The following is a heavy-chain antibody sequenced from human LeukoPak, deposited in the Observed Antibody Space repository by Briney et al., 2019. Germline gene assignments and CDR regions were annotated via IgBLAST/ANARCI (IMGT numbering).Heavy chain of an antibody. V-gene: IGHV4-59*01. CDR2: IYYTGST. CDR3: ARELYSGYDY. D-gene: IGHD5-12*01. CDR1: GGSISSYF. Sequence: SETLSLTCTVSGGSISSYFWGWIRQPPGKGLEWIGYIYYTGSTNYNPSHKSRVTISVDTAMNQFSLNVRSVTAADTAVYYCARELYSGYDYWGQGTLVTVSS. J-gene: IGHJ4*02.